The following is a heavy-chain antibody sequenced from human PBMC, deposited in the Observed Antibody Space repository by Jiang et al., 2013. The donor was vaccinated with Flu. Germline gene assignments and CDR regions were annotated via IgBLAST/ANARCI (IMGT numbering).Heavy chain of an antibody. D-gene: IGHD3-10*01. J-gene: IGHJ2*01. CDR2: IDWDDDK. V-gene: IGHV2-70*04. CDR3: ARSGSDSYFDL. Sequence: NPTQTLTLTCTFSGFSLSTSGMRVSWIRQPPGKALEWLARIDWDDDKFYSTSLKTRLTISKDTSKNQVVLTMTNMDPVDTATYYCARSGSDSYFDLWGRGTLVTVSS. CDR1: GFSLSTSGMR.